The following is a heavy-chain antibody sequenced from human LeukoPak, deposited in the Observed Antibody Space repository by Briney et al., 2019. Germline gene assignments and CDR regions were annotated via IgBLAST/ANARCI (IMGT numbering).Heavy chain of an antibody. J-gene: IGHJ3*02. CDR2: ISGSGGIT. Sequence: PGGSLRLSCAASGFTFSSYAMTWVRQAPGKGLECVSTISGSGGITYYADSVKGRFTICRDNSKNTLYLQMNSLRVEYTAVYYCAKHLRQQDRNDAFDIWGQGTMVTVSS. V-gene: IGHV3-23*01. D-gene: IGHD6-13*01. CDR3: AKHLRQQDRNDAFDI. CDR1: GFTFSSYA.